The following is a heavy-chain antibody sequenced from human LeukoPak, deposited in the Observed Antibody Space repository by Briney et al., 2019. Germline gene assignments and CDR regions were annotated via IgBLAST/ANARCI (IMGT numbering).Heavy chain of an antibody. CDR3: ARYKVDSSGYYHFDY. J-gene: IGHJ4*02. CDR2: IYYSGST. V-gene: IGHV4-39*07. CDR1: GGSISSISYY. D-gene: IGHD3-22*01. Sequence: SETLSLTCTVSGGSISSISYYWGWIRQPPGKGLEWIGSIYYSGSTYYNPSLKSRVTISVDTSKNQFSLKLSSVTAADTAVYYCARYKVDSSGYYHFDYWGQGTLVTVSS.